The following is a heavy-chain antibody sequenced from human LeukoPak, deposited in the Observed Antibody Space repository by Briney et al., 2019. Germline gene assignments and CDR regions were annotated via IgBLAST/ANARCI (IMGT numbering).Heavy chain of an antibody. V-gene: IGHV4-39*01. J-gene: IGHJ4*02. CDR2: IYYSGNS. CDR1: GGPISSSSYY. Sequence: SETPSLTCTVSGGPISSSSYYWGWIRQPPGKGLEWIGSIYYSGNSYYNPSLKRRVTISVDTSKNQFSLKLSSVTAADTAVYYCARSNRPYSNHEYYFDYWGQGTMVTVSS. CDR3: ARSNRPYSNHEYYFDY. D-gene: IGHD4-11*01.